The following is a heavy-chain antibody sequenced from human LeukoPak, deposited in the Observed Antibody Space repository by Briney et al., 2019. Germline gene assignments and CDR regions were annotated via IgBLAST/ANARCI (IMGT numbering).Heavy chain of an antibody. CDR1: GYTLTELS. CDR3: ATDRAAAGVFDY. J-gene: IGHJ4*02. Sequence: ASVKLSCKVSGYTLTELSMHWVRQAPGKGLEWMGGFDPEDGETIYAQKVQGRVTITEDTSTDAAYMELSSLRSEDTAVYYCATDRAAAGVFDYWGQGTLVTVSS. V-gene: IGHV1-24*01. D-gene: IGHD6-13*01. CDR2: FDPEDGET.